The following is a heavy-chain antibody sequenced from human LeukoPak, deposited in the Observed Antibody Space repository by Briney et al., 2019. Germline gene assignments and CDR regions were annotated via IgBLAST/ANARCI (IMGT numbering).Heavy chain of an antibody. D-gene: IGHD4-23*01. CDR3: ARSTDYGGNFLFDY. J-gene: IGHJ4*02. Sequence: GGSLGLSCAASGFTFSSYWMSWVRQAPGKGLEWVANIKQDGSEKYYVDSVKGRFTISRDNAKNSLYLQMNSLRAEDTAVYYCARSTDYGGNFLFDYWGQGTLVTVSS. CDR1: GFTFSSYW. V-gene: IGHV3-7*01. CDR2: IKQDGSEK.